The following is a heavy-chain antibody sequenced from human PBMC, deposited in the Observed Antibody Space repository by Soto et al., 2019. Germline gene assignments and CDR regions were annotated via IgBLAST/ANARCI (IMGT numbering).Heavy chain of an antibody. J-gene: IGHJ1*01. CDR3: ARGPWTTVSAEYFQH. CDR2: IYPGDSDT. D-gene: IGHD4-17*01. CDR1: GYSFTSYW. V-gene: IGHV5-51*01. Sequence: PGESLKISCKGSGYSFTSYWIGWVRQMPGKGLEWMGIIYPGDSDTRYSPSFQGQVTISADKSISTAYLQWSSLKASDTAMYYCARGPWTTVSAEYFQHWGQGTLVTVSS.